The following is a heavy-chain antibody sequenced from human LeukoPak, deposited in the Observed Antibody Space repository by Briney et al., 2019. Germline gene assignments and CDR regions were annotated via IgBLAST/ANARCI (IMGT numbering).Heavy chain of an antibody. J-gene: IGHJ5*02. CDR3: ARDKGQYGSGTPGFTWFDP. V-gene: IGHV4-34*01. CDR1: GGSFSDFY. D-gene: IGHD3-10*01. CDR2: ISHSGST. Sequence: PSETLSLTCAVYGGSFSDFYWSWIRQPPGKGLEWIGEISHSGSTNYNPSLKSRVTISVDTSKNQFSLMLNSVTAADTAVYYCARDKGQYGSGTPGFTWFDPWGQGTLVTVSS.